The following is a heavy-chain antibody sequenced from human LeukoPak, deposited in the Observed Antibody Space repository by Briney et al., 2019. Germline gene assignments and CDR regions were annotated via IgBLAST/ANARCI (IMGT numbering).Heavy chain of an antibody. Sequence: GGSLRPSCAASGFPFSSYSMNWVRQAPGKGLEWVSSINSDSNYIYYAASMKGRFTISRDNALNSLYLQMNSLRAEDTAVYYCARLRSSSWFDYWGQGTLVTVSS. CDR2: INSDSNYI. CDR1: GFPFSSYS. V-gene: IGHV3-21*01. CDR3: ARLRSSSWFDY. J-gene: IGHJ5*01. D-gene: IGHD6-13*01.